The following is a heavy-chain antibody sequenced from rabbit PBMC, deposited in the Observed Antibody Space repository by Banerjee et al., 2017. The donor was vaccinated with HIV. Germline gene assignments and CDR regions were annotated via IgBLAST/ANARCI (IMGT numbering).Heavy chain of an antibody. Sequence: QEQLEESGGDLVKPEGSLTLTCTASGFSFSNNYVMCWVRQAPGKGLEWIGCIYAGSSDITYYASWAKGRFTISKTSSTTVTLQMTSLTAADTATYFCARSTTYYSSWLDLWGPGTLVTVS. CDR3: ARSTTYYSSWLDL. J-gene: IGHJ5*01. D-gene: IGHD8-1*01. CDR1: GFSFSNNYV. V-gene: IGHV1S45*01. CDR2: IYAGSSDIT.